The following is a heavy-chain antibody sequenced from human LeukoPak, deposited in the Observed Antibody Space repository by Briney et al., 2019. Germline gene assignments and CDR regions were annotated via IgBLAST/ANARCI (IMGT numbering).Heavy chain of an antibody. Sequence: LTGRSLRLSCAASGFTVSDNNMIWVRQAPGKGLEWVSTLHRDGSVRYADSVNGRFTISRDDSKNTLSLQMSSLRDEDTAVYYCVRVHGGGYWGQGTLVTVSS. J-gene: IGHJ4*02. V-gene: IGHV3-53*01. CDR2: LHRDGSV. D-gene: IGHD3-16*01. CDR1: GFTVSDNN. CDR3: VRVHGGGY.